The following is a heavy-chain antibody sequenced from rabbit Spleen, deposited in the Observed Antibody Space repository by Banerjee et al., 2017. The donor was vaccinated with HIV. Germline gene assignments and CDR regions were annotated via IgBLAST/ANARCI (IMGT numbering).Heavy chain of an antibody. CDR3: SRGEHFSVGFSAFAIYLDL. CDR1: GFYFTSTYY. Sequence: QSLEESGGDLVMPGASLTLTCKASGFYFTSTYYMCWVRQAPGEGLELIAFIDTSSGNTAYASWAKGRFTISKTTSTTVTLQMTRLTAADTATDFCSRGEHFSVGFSAFAIYLDLWGPGTLVTVS. J-gene: IGHJ4*01. V-gene: IGHV1S40*01. CDR2: IDTSSGNT. D-gene: IGHD6-1*01.